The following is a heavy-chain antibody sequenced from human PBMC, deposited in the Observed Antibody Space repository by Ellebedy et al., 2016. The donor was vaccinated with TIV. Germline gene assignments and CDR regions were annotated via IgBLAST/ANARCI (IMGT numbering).Heavy chain of an antibody. J-gene: IGHJ5*02. Sequence: SETLSLXXSVSGGSISSISYYWGWLRQPPGKGLEWIGNLYHSGRTYYNPSLKSRITTSVDTSRNQFSLILSSVTAADTAVYYCAVLTAAGTVHLFNPWGQGTLVVVSS. V-gene: IGHV4-39*01. D-gene: IGHD6-13*01. CDR3: AVLTAAGTVHLFNP. CDR1: GGSISSISYY. CDR2: LYHSGRT.